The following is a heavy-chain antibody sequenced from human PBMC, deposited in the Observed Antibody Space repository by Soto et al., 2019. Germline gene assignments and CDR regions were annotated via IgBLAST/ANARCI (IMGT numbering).Heavy chain of an antibody. CDR2: IDAGNGNT. Sequence: QVQLMQSGAEVKRPGASMKISCKTSGYTFTNYPIHWVRQAPGQTLEWMGWIDAGNGNTKYSQSFQDRVTFTRDTSANTAYMELSSLRSEDTAVYYYARYNYFDYWGQGTLVTVSS. CDR3: ARYNYFDY. CDR1: GYTFTNYP. V-gene: IGHV1-3*01. D-gene: IGHD1-1*01. J-gene: IGHJ4*02.